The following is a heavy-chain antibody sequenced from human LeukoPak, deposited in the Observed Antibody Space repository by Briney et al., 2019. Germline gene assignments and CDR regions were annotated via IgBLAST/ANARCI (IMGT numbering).Heavy chain of an antibody. D-gene: IGHD2-15*01. CDR1: GFTFSSYA. V-gene: IGHV3-30*04. Sequence: GGSLRLSCAASGFTFSSYAMQWVRQAPGKGLEWVAVISYDGSNKYYADSGKGRFTISRDNSKNTLYLQMNSLRAEDTAVYYCARGMRCSGGSCYSFMDVWGKGTTVTVSS. J-gene: IGHJ6*04. CDR3: ARGMRCSGGSCYSFMDV. CDR2: ISYDGSNK.